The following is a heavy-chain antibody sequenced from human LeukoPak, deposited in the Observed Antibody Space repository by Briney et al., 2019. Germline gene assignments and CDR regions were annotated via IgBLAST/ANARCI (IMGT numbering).Heavy chain of an antibody. Sequence: ASVKVSCKPSGSAFTGYYIHWVRQAPGQGLEWMGWINPDSGGGDIGHKFQGRVAMTRDTSGTTVFIEVRRLTSDDTAVYYCARGPPQLGMHDPFETWGQGTLVTVSS. CDR1: GSAFTGYY. D-gene: IGHD7-27*01. J-gene: IGHJ3*02. CDR3: ARGPPQLGMHDPFET. CDR2: INPDSGGG. V-gene: IGHV1-2*02.